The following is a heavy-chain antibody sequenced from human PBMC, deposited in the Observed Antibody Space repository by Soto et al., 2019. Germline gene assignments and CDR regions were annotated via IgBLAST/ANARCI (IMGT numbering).Heavy chain of an antibody. CDR2: IYYSGST. D-gene: IGHD2-21*02. CDR1: GGSISSGDYY. V-gene: IGHV4-30-4*01. Sequence: QVQLQESGPGLVKPSQTLSLTCTVSGGSISSGDYYWSWIRQPPGKGLEWIGYIYYSGSTYYNPSLKSRVTISVDTSKNQFSLKLSSVTVADTAVYYCARDVVTLISHDWYFDLWGRGTLVTVSS. J-gene: IGHJ2*01. CDR3: ARDVVTLISHDWYFDL.